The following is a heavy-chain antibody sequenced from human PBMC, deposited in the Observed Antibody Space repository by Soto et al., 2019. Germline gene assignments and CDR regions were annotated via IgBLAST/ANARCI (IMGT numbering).Heavy chain of an antibody. CDR2: ISGSGGST. CDR3: ATPPPYYYGSGSRYYFDY. CDR1: GFTFSSYA. V-gene: IGHV3-23*01. J-gene: IGHJ4*02. D-gene: IGHD3-10*01. Sequence: GGSLRLSCAASGFTFSSYAMSWVRQAPGKGLEWVSAISGSGGSTYYADSVKGRFTISRDNSKNTLYLQMNSLRAEDTAVYYCATPPPYYYGSGSRYYFDYWGQGTLVTVSS.